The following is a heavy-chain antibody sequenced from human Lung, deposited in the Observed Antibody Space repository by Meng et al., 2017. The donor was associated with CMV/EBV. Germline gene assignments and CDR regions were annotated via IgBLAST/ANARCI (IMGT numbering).Heavy chain of an antibody. Sequence: QVQRGQSGAEVKKPGASVKVSCKASGNTFTGYYMHWLRQAPGQGLEWVGRITPSSGGTTYAQKFQGRVTMTRDTSISTAYMELSSLRSDDAAIYYCVRANLGSADYWGQGTLVTVSS. J-gene: IGHJ4*02. D-gene: IGHD7-27*01. CDR3: VRANLGSADY. V-gene: IGHV1-2*06. CDR1: GNTFTGYY. CDR2: ITPSSGGT.